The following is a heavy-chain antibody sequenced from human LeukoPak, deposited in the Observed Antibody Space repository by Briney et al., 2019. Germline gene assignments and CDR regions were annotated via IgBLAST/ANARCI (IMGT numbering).Heavy chain of an antibody. Sequence: GESLKISCKGSGYSFTSYWIGWVRQMPGKGLEWMGVIYPGDSDTRYSPSFQGQVTISADKSISTAYLQWSSLEASDTAVYYCARGERSGWIAVAGSFDYWGQETLVTVSS. J-gene: IGHJ4*02. CDR3: ARGERSGWIAVAGSFDY. V-gene: IGHV5-51*01. D-gene: IGHD6-19*01. CDR2: IYPGDSDT. CDR1: GYSFTSYW.